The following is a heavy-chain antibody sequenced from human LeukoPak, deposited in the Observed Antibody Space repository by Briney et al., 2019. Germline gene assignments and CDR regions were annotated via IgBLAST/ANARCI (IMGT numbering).Heavy chain of an antibody. CDR3: ARGPDYSNYVDY. J-gene: IGHJ4*02. Sequence: SQTLSLTCTVSGGSISSGSYYWSWIRQPAGKGLEWIGRISTSGTTKYNPSLKSRVTIPVGTSKNQFSLKLGSVTAADTAVYYCARGPDYSNYVDYWGQGTLVTVSS. D-gene: IGHD4-11*01. CDR1: GGSISSGSYY. V-gene: IGHV4-61*02. CDR2: ISTSGTT.